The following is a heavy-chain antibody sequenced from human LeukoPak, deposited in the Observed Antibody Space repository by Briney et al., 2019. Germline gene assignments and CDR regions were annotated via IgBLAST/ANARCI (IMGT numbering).Heavy chain of an antibody. CDR1: GYTFTGYG. CDR3: ARDLVSRVVPAAIAPFDY. J-gene: IGHJ4*02. Sequence: GASVKVSCKASGYTFTGYGISWVRQAPGQGLEWMGWISAYNGNTNYAQKLQGRVTMTTDTSTSTAYMELRSLRSDDTAVYYCARDLVSRVVPAAIAPFDYWGQGTLVTVSS. CDR2: ISAYNGNT. V-gene: IGHV1-18*01. D-gene: IGHD2-2*02.